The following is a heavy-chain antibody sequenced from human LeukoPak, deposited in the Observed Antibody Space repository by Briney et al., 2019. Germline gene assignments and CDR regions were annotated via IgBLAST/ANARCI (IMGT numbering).Heavy chain of an antibody. J-gene: IGHJ4*02. CDR2: SNTGNRNT. V-gene: IGHV1-3*02. Sequence: ASVKVSCKASGYTFTRYAIHWVRQAPGQRLECMGWSNTGNRNTKYSQQFQGRVTITRDTSTSTVYMELSSLRSEDTAVYYCARVRSHYDSSGNFDYWGQGTLVTVSS. CDR3: ARVRSHYDSSGNFDY. D-gene: IGHD3-22*01. CDR1: GYTFTRYA.